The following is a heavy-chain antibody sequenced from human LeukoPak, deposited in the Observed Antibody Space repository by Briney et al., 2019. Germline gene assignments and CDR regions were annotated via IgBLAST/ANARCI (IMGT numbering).Heavy chain of an antibody. Sequence: SETLSLTCTVSGGSIGTSHYYWGWLRQPPGKGLEWIGSIYFSGSTNYNPSLKSRVSISVDTSKNQFSLRLSSVTASDTAVYYCARGLGAGYYYYYYMDVWGKGTTVTVSS. CDR2: IYFSGST. J-gene: IGHJ6*03. D-gene: IGHD1-26*01. CDR3: ARGLGAGYYYYYYMDV. V-gene: IGHV4-39*01. CDR1: GGSIGTSHYY.